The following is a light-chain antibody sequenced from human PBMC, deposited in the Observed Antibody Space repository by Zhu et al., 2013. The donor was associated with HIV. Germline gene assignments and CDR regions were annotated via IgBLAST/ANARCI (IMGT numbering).Light chain of an antibody. CDR1: QYVSSN. CDR2: AAS. CDR3: QQFDNWPPWT. J-gene: IGKJ1*01. V-gene: IGKV3-15*01. Sequence: EIVLTQSPGTLSLSPGERATLSCRASQYVSSNYLAWYQQKPGQAPRLLIYAASTRATDIPARFSGSGSGTEFTLTISSLQSEDFAVYYCQQFDNWPPWTFGPGTKVEMK.